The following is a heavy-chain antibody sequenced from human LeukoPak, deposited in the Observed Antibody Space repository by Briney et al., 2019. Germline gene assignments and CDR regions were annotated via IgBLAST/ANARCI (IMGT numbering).Heavy chain of an antibody. J-gene: IGHJ4*02. D-gene: IGHD3-3*01. CDR2: ISGSGGST. Sequence: PGGSLRLSCAASGFTFTNYAVSWVRQAPGKGLEWVSGISGSGGSTYYADSVKGRFTISRDNSKNTLYLQMNSLRAEDTAVYYCAKDLWSGFDYWGQGILVTVSS. V-gene: IGHV3-23*01. CDR1: GFTFTNYA. CDR3: AKDLWSGFDY.